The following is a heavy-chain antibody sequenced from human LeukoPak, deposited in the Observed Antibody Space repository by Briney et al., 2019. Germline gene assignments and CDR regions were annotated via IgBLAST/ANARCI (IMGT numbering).Heavy chain of an antibody. J-gene: IGHJ6*02. CDR2: IYYSGST. V-gene: IGHV4-59*08. CDR3: ARLPVYYDSSGYAPYYYYGMDV. CDR1: GGSISSYY. D-gene: IGHD3-22*01. Sequence: PSETLSLTCTVSGGSISSYYWSWIRQPPGKGLEWIGYIYYSGSTNYNPSLKSRVTISVDTSKNQFSLKLSSVTAADTAVYYCARLPVYYDSSGYAPYYYYGMDVWGQGTRSPSP.